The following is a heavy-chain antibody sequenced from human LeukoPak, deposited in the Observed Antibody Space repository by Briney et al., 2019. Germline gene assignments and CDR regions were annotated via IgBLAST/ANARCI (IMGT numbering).Heavy chain of an antibody. V-gene: IGHV3-23*01. J-gene: IGHJ4*02. CDR1: GFTFSSYG. CDR2: ISGSGGST. D-gene: IGHD3-9*01. Sequence: PGGSLRLSCAASGFTFSSYGMSWVRQAPGKGLEWVSAISGSGGSTYYADSVKGRFTISRDNSKNTLYLQMNSLRAEDTAVYYCAKGLSYYDILTGYRDWGQGTLVTVPS. CDR3: AKGLSYYDILTGYRD.